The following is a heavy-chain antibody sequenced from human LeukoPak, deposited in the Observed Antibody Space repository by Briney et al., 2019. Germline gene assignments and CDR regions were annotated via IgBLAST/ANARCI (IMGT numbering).Heavy chain of an antibody. J-gene: IGHJ5*02. V-gene: IGHV1-46*01. D-gene: IGHD1-26*01. CDR1: GYTFISYY. CDR2: INPSGGTT. CDR3: ARGYSGSYYRWFDP. Sequence: ASVTVSCKASGYTFISYYMHWVRQAPGQGLEWMGLINPSGGTTIYAQKFQGRVTMTRDTSTSTVYMELSSLRSEDTAVYYCARGYSGSYYRWFDPWGQGTLVTVSS.